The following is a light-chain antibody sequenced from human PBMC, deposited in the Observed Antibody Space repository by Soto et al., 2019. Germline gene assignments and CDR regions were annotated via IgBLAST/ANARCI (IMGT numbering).Light chain of an antibody. J-gene: IGKJ1*01. V-gene: IGKV3-20*01. CDR2: GST. CDR1: QNVDSTY. CDR3: QQYNNWPRT. Sequence: DIVLTQSPGTLSLSPGERATLSCRASQNVDSTYLAWYQQKPGQAPRLVIYGSTRRAPGVPDRFSGSGSGTDFTLTISRLDPEDFAVYFCQQYNNWPRTFGQGTKVEIK.